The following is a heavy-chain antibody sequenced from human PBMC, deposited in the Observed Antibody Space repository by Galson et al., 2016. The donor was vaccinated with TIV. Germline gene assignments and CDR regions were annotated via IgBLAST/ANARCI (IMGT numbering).Heavy chain of an antibody. Sequence: PALVKPTQTLTLTCTFSGFSLNTRGVGVGWIRQPPGKALEWLALIYWDDDKRYSPSLKNRLTLTKDTSKNQVVLTMTNIDPVDTATYYCAHANLQWLIQAFDFWGQGTLVTVSS. D-gene: IGHD6-19*01. J-gene: IGHJ4*02. CDR3: AHANLQWLIQAFDF. CDR1: GFSLNTRGVG. CDR2: IYWDDDK. V-gene: IGHV2-5*02.